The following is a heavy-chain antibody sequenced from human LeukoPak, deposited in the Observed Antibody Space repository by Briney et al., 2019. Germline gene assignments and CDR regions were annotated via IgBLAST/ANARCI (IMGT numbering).Heavy chain of an antibody. CDR3: TRPYSSGYY. D-gene: IGHD6-19*01. J-gene: IGHJ4*02. CDR2: IRSKANSYVT. CDR1: GFTFSSYG. V-gene: IGHV3-73*01. Sequence: GGSLRLSCAASGFTFSSYGMSWVRQAPGKGLEWVGRIRSKANSYVTAYAASVKGRFTISRDDSKNTAYLQMNSLKIEDTAVYYCTRPYSSGYYWGQGTLVTVSS.